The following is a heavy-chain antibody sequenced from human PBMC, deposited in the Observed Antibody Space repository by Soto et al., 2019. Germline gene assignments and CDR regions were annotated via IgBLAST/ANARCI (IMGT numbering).Heavy chain of an antibody. J-gene: IGHJ4*02. D-gene: IGHD3-10*01. CDR1: GFTFSSYA. V-gene: IGHV3-23*01. Sequence: GGSLRLSCAASGFTFSSYAMSWVRQAPGKGLEWVSAIRGSGGSTYYADSVKGRVTISRDNSKNTLYLQMNSLRAEDTAVYYCAKLACELLWFGDARRDFDYWGQGTLVTVSS. CDR2: IRGSGGST. CDR3: AKLACELLWFGDARRDFDY.